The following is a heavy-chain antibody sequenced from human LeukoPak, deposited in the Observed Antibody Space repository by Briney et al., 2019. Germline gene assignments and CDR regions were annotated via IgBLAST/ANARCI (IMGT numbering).Heavy chain of an antibody. CDR3: ARGNYGDYGFDY. CDR1: GFTVSSNY. D-gene: IGHD4-17*01. J-gene: IGHJ4*02. V-gene: IGHV3-53*01. CDR2: IYSGGST. Sequence: GGSLRLSCAASGFTVSSNYMSWVRQAPGKGLEWVSVIYSGGSTYYADSVKGRFTISRDNSKNTLYLQMNSLRAEDTAVYYCARGNYGDYGFDYWGQGTLVTVSS.